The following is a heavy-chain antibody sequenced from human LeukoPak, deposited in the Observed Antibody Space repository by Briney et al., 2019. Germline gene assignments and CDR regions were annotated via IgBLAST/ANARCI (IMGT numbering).Heavy chain of an antibody. D-gene: IGHD6-19*01. CDR2: IYPRGST. CDR1: GGSISSGSYS. J-gene: IGHJ3*02. CDR3: ARHAGQWLAYNFDI. V-gene: IGHV4-30-2*01. Sequence: SQTLSLTCAVSGGSISSGSYSWSWIRQPPGKGLEWIGYIYPRGSTYYNPSLKSRVILSLDKSANQFSLNLSSVTAADTAVYYCARHAGQWLAYNFDIWGQGTMVTVSS.